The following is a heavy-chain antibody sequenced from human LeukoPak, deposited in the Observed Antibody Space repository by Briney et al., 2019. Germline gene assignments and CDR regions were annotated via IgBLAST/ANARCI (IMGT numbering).Heavy chain of an antibody. V-gene: IGHV3-66*03. D-gene: IGHD1-14*01. CDR3: AKDGIDGGY. CDR1: GFTVSSNS. J-gene: IGHJ4*02. CDR2: IYSDNT. Sequence: PGGSLRLSCTVSGFTVSSNSMSWVRQAPGKGLEWVSFIYSDNTHYSDSVKGRLTISRDNSKNTLYLHMNSLRAEDTAVYYCAKDGIDGGYWGQGTLVTVSS.